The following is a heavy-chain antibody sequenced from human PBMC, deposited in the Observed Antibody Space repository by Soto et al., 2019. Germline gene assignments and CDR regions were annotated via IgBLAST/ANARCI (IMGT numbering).Heavy chain of an antibody. CDR3: ARGDKAGTDYYYGMDV. V-gene: IGHV3-33*01. J-gene: IGHJ6*02. CDR2: IWYDGSNK. Sequence: GGSLRLSCAASGFTFSSYGMHWVRQAPGKGLEWVAVIWYDGSNKYYADSVKGRFTISRDNSKNTLYLQMNSLRAEDTAVYYCARGDKAGTDYYYGMDVRGQGTTVTVSS. D-gene: IGHD6-19*01. CDR1: GFTFSSYG.